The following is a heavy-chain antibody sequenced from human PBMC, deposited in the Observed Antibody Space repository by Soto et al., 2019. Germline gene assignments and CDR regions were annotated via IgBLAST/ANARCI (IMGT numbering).Heavy chain of an antibody. V-gene: IGHV4-4*07. J-gene: IGHJ4*02. CDR2: IYVSGST. CDR3: ASALLDYGDYYFDN. CDR1: GGSISSYY. Sequence: SETLSLTCTVSGGSISSYYWSWILQPAGKGLEWIGRIYVSGSTNYNPSLESRVTMSVDTSKNQFSLKLTSVTAADTAVYYCASALLDYGDYYFDNWGQGTLVTVSS. D-gene: IGHD4-17*01.